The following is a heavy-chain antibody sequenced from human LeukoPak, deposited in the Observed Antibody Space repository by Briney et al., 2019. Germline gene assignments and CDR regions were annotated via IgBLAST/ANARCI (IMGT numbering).Heavy chain of an antibody. Sequence: GGSLRLSCAASGFTFRAYWMSWVRQAPGKGLEWVANIKQDGSEKYYVDSVRGRFTIPRDNAKNSLYLQMNSLRAEDTAMYYCTNIYGSGNLEAGYWGQGTLVTVSS. CDR3: TNIYGSGNLEAGY. D-gene: IGHD3-10*01. CDR1: GFTFRAYW. CDR2: IKQDGSEK. J-gene: IGHJ4*02. V-gene: IGHV3-7*01.